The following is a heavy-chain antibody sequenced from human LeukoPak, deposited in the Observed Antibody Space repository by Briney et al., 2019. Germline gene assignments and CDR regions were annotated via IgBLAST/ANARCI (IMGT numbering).Heavy chain of an antibody. Sequence: GGSLRLSCAASGFTFSSYAMHWVRQAPGKGLEWVAVISYDGSNKYYADSVKGRFTISRDNSKNTLYLQMNSLRAEDTAVYYCARDLSYYYYGMDVWGQGTTVTVSS. CDR2: ISYDGSNK. CDR1: GFTFSSYA. J-gene: IGHJ6*02. CDR3: ARDLSYYYYGMDV. V-gene: IGHV3-30-3*01.